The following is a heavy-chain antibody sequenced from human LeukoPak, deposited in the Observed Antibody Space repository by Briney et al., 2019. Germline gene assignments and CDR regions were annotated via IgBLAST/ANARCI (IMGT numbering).Heavy chain of an antibody. Sequence: SETLSLTCTVSGGSISSYYWSWIRQPAGKGLEWIGRIYTSGSTNYNPSLKSGVTMSVDTSTNNFYLQQRNVPPANPTAYYCCTTTGIAAAGFGTFDYWGQGSLVTVSS. D-gene: IGHD6-13*01. CDR2: IYTSGST. V-gene: IGHV4-4*07. CDR1: GGSISSYY. CDR3: CTTTGIAAAGFGTFDY. J-gene: IGHJ4*02.